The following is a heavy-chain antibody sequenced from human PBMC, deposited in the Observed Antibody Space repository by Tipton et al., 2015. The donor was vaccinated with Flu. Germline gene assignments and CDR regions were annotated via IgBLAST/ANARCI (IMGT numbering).Heavy chain of an antibody. D-gene: IGHD3-10*01. CDR2: INPSGGST. J-gene: IGHJ4*02. CDR1: GYTFTSYY. V-gene: IGHV1-46*01. CDR3: ARGTGITMVRGVIITQFDY. Sequence: QLVQSGAEVKKPGASVKVSCKASGYTFTSYYMHWVRQAPGQGLEWMGIINPSGGSTSYAQKFQGRVTMTRDTSTSTAYMELSSLRSEDTAVYYCARGTGITMVRGVIITQFDYWGQGTLVTVSS.